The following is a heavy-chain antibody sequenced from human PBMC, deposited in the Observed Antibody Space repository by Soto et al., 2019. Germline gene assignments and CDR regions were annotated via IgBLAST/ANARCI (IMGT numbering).Heavy chain of an antibody. D-gene: IGHD2-2*02. J-gene: IGHJ5*02. CDR2: INPNSGGT. V-gene: IGHV1-2*04. Sequence: GASVKVSCKASGYTFTGYYMHWVRQAPGQGLEWMGWINPNSGGTNYAQKFQGWVTMTRDTSISTAYMELSRLRSDDTAVYYCARAKARHPISTSCYRFDPWGQGTLVTVSS. CDR3: ARAKARHPISTSCYRFDP. CDR1: GYTFTGYY.